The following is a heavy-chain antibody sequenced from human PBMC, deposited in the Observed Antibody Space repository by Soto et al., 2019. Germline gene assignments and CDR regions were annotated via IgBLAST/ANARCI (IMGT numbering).Heavy chain of an antibody. CDR3: ARSGCRGGSCYYYYGMDV. V-gene: IGHV1-69*12. CDR2: IIPIFGTA. Sequence: QVQLVQSGAEVKKPGSSVKVSCKASGGTFSSYAISWVRQAPGQGLEWMGGIIPIFGTANYAQKFQGRVTITADESTRTAYMELSSLRSEDTAVYYCARSGCRGGSCYYYYGMDVWGQGTTVTVSS. CDR1: GGTFSSYA. D-gene: IGHD2-15*01. J-gene: IGHJ6*02.